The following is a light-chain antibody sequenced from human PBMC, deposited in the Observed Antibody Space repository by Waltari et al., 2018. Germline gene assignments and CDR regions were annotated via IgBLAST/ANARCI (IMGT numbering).Light chain of an antibody. CDR3: QQYYTNPIT. CDR1: QSVLYSFNNKNY. J-gene: IGKJ3*01. CDR2: WAS. V-gene: IGKV4-1*01. Sequence: DIVMTQSPDSLPVSLGERATLNCTSSQSVLYSFNNKNYLAWYQKKPGHSPKLLISWASTRESGVPDRFSGSGSGTDFTLTISSLQAEDVAVYYCQQYYTNPITFGPGTKVELK.